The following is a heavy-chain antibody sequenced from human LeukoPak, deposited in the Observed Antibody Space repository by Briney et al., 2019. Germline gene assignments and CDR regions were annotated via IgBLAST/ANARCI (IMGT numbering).Heavy chain of an antibody. J-gene: IGHJ4*02. V-gene: IGHV3-21*01. CDR1: GFTFSSYS. CDR2: ISSSSSYI. CDR3: ARAGELLYGYGPPDY. Sequence: GGSLRLSCAASGFTFSSYSMNWVRQAPGKGLEWVSSISSSSSYIYYADSVKGRFTISRDNAKNSLYLQMNSLRAEDTAVYYCARAGELLYGYGPPDYWGQGTLVTVSS. D-gene: IGHD5-18*01.